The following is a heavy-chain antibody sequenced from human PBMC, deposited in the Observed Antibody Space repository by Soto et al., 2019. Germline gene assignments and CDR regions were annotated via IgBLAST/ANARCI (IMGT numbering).Heavy chain of an antibody. D-gene: IGHD2-15*01. J-gene: IGHJ6*02. CDR2: IDPSDSYT. CDR1: GYSFTSYW. CDR3: ARLVVVAATGYGMDV. Sequence: ESLKISCKGSGYSFTSYWISWVRQMPGKGLEWMGRIDPSDSYTNYSPSFQGHVTISADKSISTAYLQWSSLKASDTAMYYCARLVVVAATGYGMDVWGQGTTVTVSS. V-gene: IGHV5-10-1*01.